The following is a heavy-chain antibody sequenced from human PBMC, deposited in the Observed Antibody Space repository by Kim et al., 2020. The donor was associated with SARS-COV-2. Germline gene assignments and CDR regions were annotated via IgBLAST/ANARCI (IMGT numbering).Heavy chain of an antibody. Sequence: SRVTISVDTSKNQFSLKLSSVTAADTAVYYCAREGDYDILTGSISPGPDYWGQGTLVTVSS. J-gene: IGHJ4*02. D-gene: IGHD3-9*01. CDR3: AREGDYDILTGSISPGPDY. V-gene: IGHV4-34*01.